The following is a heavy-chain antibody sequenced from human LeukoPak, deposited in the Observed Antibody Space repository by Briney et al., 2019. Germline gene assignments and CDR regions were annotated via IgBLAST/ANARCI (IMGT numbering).Heavy chain of an antibody. Sequence: PGGSLRLSCAASGFTFSDYAMHWVRQAPGKGLEWVAVISKDGSDKYYPGSVRGRFTISRDNSKNTLYLQMNSLRAEDTAVYYCARVGMIVVGFDYWGQGTLVTVSS. CDR3: ARVGMIVVGFDY. V-gene: IGHV3-30-3*01. D-gene: IGHD3-22*01. CDR2: ISKDGSDK. CDR1: GFTFSDYA. J-gene: IGHJ4*02.